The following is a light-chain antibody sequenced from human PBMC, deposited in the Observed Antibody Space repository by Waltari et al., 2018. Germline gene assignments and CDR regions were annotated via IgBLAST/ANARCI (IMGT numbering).Light chain of an antibody. CDR1: QGISTS. V-gene: IGKV1-9*01. Sequence: DIQLTQSPSSLSASVGDRVTFTRRASQGISTSLAWYQQRPGRVPELLMYSASTLQTGVPSRFSGSGSGTYFTLTISSLQPEDFATYYCQQLYDYPLTFGGGSKV. CDR2: SAS. J-gene: IGKJ4*01. CDR3: QQLYDYPLT.